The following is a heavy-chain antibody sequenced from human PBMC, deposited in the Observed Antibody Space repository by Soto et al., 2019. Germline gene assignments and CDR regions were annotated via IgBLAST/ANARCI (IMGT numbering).Heavy chain of an antibody. J-gene: IGHJ5*02. CDR1: GGSISSGGYS. V-gene: IGHV4-30-2*01. CDR3: ARDQLEGNWFDP. Sequence: QLQLQESGSGLVRPSQTLSLTCAVSGGSISSGGYSWNWIRQPPGKGLEWIGYIYHSGSTLYNPSPKSGVTIAVAKSKNQSSLKLSSVTAADTAVYYCARDQLEGNWFDPWGQGTLVTVSS. D-gene: IGHD1-1*01. CDR2: IYHSGST.